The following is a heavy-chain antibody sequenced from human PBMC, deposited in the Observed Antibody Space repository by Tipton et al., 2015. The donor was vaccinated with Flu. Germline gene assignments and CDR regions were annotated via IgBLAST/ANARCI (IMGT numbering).Heavy chain of an antibody. V-gene: IGHV3-30*02. J-gene: IGHJ4*02. D-gene: IGHD6-19*01. Sequence: SGFTFRTNGMHWVRQAPGKGLEWVAFIRHDGSDKYYADSVKGRSTISRDDSKNALYLLMSSLRPEDTAVYYCAKDGWDTSGLYPFDYWGQGTLVTVSA. CDR3: AKDGWDTSGLYPFDY. CDR1: GFTFRTNG. CDR2: IRHDGSDK.